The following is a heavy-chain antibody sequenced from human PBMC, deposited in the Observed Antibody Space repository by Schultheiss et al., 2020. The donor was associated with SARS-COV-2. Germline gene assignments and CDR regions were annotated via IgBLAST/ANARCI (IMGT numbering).Heavy chain of an antibody. CDR3: AIIGYCSSTSCFDAFDI. Sequence: SETLSLTCAVYGGSFSGYYWSWIRQPPGKGLEWIGEINHSGSTNYNPSLKSRVTISVDTSKNQFSLKLSSVTAADTAVYYCAIIGYCSSTSCFDAFDIWGQGTMVNVSS. CDR1: GGSFSGYY. V-gene: IGHV4-34*01. CDR2: INHSGST. J-gene: IGHJ3*02. D-gene: IGHD2-2*01.